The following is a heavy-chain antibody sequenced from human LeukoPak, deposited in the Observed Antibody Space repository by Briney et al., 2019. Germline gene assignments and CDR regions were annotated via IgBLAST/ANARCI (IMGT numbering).Heavy chain of an antibody. D-gene: IGHD2-2*01. CDR2: IIPILGIA. V-gene: IGHV1-69*02. J-gene: IGHJ6*03. CDR1: GGTFSSYT. CDR3: ASGIVVVPAAYYYYYYYMDV. Sequence: SVKVSCKASGGTFSSYTISWVRQAPGQGLEWMGRIIPILGIANYAQKFQGRVTITADKSTSTACMELSSLRSEDTAVYYCASGIVVVPAAYYYYYYYMDVWGKGTTVTVSS.